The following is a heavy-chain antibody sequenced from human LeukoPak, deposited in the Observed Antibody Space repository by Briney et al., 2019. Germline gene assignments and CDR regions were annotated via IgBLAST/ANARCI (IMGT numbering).Heavy chain of an antibody. CDR1: GYTFTGYY. V-gene: IGHV1-2*06. CDR2: INPNNGAT. CDR3: TRESGSYHGNDY. J-gene: IGHJ4*02. Sequence: ASVKVSCKASGYTFTGYYMHWVRQAPGQGLEWMGRINPNNGATNYAQKLQGRVTITGDTSISTAYMELSSRRSDDTAVYYCTRESGSYHGNDYWGQGTLVTVSS. D-gene: IGHD1-26*01.